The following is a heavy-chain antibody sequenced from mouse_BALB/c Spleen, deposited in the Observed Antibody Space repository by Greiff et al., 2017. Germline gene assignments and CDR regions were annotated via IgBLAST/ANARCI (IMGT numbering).Heavy chain of an antibody. V-gene: IGHV1-69*02. CDR1: GYTFTSYW. Sequence: QVHVKQPGAELVRPGASVKLSCKASGYTFTSYWINWVKQRPGQGLEWIGNIYPSDSYTNYNQKFKDKATLTVDKSSSTAYMQLSSPTSEDSAVYYCTRLDYYGKYLTGYGGQGTPLTGSS. CDR3: TRLDYYGKYLTGY. D-gene: IGHD2-1*01. CDR2: IYPSDSYT. J-gene: IGHJ2*01.